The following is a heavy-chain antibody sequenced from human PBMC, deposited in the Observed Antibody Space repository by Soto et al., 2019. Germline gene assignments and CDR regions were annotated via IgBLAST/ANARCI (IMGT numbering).Heavy chain of an antibody. CDR3: ARAALIVGARYNWFDP. CDR2: INPNSVGT. CDR1: GYTFTGYY. V-gene: IGHV1-2*04. J-gene: IGHJ5*02. D-gene: IGHD1-26*01. Sequence: ASVKVSCKASGYTFTGYYMHWVRQAPGQGLEWLGWINPNSVGTNFAQKFQGWVTMTRDTSIITAYMELSRLRSDDTAVYYCARAALIVGARYNWFDPWGQATLVTVSS.